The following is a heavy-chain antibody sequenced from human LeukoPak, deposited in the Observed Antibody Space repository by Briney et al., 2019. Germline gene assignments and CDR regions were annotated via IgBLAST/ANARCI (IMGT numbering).Heavy chain of an antibody. CDR2: ISAYNGNT. J-gene: IGHJ4*02. D-gene: IGHD1-26*01. CDR1: GYTFTSYG. Sequence: GASVKVSCKASGYTFTSYGISWVRQAPGQGLEWMGWISAYNGNTNYAQKLQGRVTMTTDTSTSTAYMELSSLRSEDTAVYYCARDWGGLGGWETGGRYFDYWGQGTLVTVSS. V-gene: IGHV1-18*01. CDR3: ARDWGGLGGWETGGRYFDY.